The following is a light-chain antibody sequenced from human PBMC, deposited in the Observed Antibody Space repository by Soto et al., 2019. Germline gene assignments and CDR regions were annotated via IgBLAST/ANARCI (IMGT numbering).Light chain of an antibody. Sequence: EIVMTQSPATLSVSPGEGATLSCRATQSVGSNLAWFQHKPGQAPRLLIYGASTRATGIPARFTGSGSGTDFTLTISSLQSEDFAVYYCHQYDNWPRTFGQGTKVEIK. CDR1: QSVGSN. J-gene: IGKJ1*01. CDR3: HQYDNWPRT. V-gene: IGKV3-15*01. CDR2: GAS.